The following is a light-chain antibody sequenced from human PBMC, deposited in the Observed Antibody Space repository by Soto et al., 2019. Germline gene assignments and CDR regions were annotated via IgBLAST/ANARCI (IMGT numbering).Light chain of an antibody. CDR1: SSNIGSNT. J-gene: IGLJ1*01. CDR3: AVWDDSLNGCV. CDR2: SNT. V-gene: IGLV1-44*01. Sequence: QSVLTQPPSVSATPGQRVTISCSGSSSNIGSNTVTWYRQLPETAPKLLIYSNTQRPSGVPDRFSGSKSGTSASLAISGLQSEDEAYYYCAVWDDSLNGCVFGTGTKVTVL.